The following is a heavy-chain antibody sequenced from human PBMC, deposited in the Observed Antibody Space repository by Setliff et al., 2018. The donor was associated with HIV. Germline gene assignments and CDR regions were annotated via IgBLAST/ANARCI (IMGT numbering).Heavy chain of an antibody. D-gene: IGHD3-22*01. J-gene: IGHJ1*01. CDR1: GGTFSSYA. CDR2: IIPIFGTA. V-gene: IGHV1-69*05. CDR3: VRAYDQDFQH. Sequence: GASVKVSCKASGGTFSSYAISWVRQAPGQGLEWMGGIIPIFGTANYAQKFQGRVTMTRDTSTSTVYMELRSLRSEDSAVYYCVRAYDQDFQHWGQGTVVTVSS.